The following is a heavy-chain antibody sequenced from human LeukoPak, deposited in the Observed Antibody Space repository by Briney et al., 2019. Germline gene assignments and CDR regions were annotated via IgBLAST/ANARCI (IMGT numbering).Heavy chain of an antibody. CDR2: INAHNGYT. CDR3: ARVVTGALDV. CDR1: GYTFTSYG. J-gene: IGHJ3*01. Sequence: ASVKVSCKASGYTFTSYGITWVRQAPGQGLEWMGWINAHNGYTNYTQSLQGRVSMTTDISTTTAYMDLRSLSSDDTAVYYCARVVTGALDVWGQGTMVTVSS. D-gene: IGHD3-16*02. V-gene: IGHV1-18*01.